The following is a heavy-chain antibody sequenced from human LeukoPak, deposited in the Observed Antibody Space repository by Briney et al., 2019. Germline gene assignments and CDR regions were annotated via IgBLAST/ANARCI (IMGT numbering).Heavy chain of an antibody. CDR2: IYYSGST. D-gene: IGHD6-13*01. J-gene: IGHJ4*02. Sequence: SETLSLTCTVSGGSISSYYWSWIRQPPGKGLEWIGYIYYSGSTNYNPSLKSRVTISVDTSKNQFSLKLSSVTAADTAVYYCARGSKIAAAGRGSSGWYYYWGQGTLVTVSS. V-gene: IGHV4-59*01. CDR1: GGSISSYY. CDR3: ARGSKIAAAGRGSSGWYYY.